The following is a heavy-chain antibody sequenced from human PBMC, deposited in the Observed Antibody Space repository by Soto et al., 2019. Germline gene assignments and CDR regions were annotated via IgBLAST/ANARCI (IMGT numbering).Heavy chain of an antibody. V-gene: IGHV3-74*01. Sequence: GGSLRLSCAASGFTFSSYWMHWVRQAPGKGLVWVSRINSDGSSTSYADSVKGRFTISRDNAKNTVYLQMNSLTAADTAVYYCARGRGAIFYDILTGYCYYYYMDVWGKGTTVTVSS. J-gene: IGHJ6*03. CDR1: GFTFSSYW. CDR3: ARGRGAIFYDILTGYCYYYYMDV. CDR2: INSDGSST. D-gene: IGHD3-9*01.